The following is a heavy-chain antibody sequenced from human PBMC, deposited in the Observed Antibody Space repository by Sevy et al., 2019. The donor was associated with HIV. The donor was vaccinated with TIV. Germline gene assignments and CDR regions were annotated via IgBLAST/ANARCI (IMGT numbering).Heavy chain of an antibody. CDR1: GYTLTQLS. D-gene: IGHD3-22*01. CDR3: ATTKDYYDSSGSPFDY. Sequence: ASVKVSCKVSGYTLTQLSMHWVRQAPGKGLEWMGSFDPEYGETLYAQKFQGRVTMTEDTSTNTAYMELSSLRSEDTAVYYCATTKDYYDSSGSPFDYWGQGTLVTVSS. CDR2: FDPEYGET. J-gene: IGHJ4*02. V-gene: IGHV1-24*01.